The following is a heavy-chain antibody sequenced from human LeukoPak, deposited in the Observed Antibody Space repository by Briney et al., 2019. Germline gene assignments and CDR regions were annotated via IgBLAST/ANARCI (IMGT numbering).Heavy chain of an antibody. CDR2: TYYRSKWYN. CDR3: AREIAAALPGENWFDP. J-gene: IGHJ5*02. D-gene: IGHD6-13*01. Sequence: PSQTLSLTCAISGDSVSSNSATWNWIRQSPSSGLEWLGRTYYRSKWYNDYAVSVKSRITINPDTSKNQFSLKLSSVTAADTAVYYCAREIAAALPGENWFDPWGQGILVTVSS. CDR1: GDSVSSNSAT. V-gene: IGHV6-1*01.